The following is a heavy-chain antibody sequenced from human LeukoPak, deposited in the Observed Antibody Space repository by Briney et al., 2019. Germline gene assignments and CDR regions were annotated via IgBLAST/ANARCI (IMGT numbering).Heavy chain of an antibody. J-gene: IGHJ4*02. CDR1: GGSIRSYY. CDR2: IYYSGST. V-gene: IGHV4-59*08. CDR3: ARHDSNANGWYPLDY. D-gene: IGHD6-19*01. Sequence: SETLSLTCTVSGGSIRSYYWSWIRQPPGKGLEWIGYIYYSGSTNYNPSLKSRVTISVDTSKNQFSLKLRSVTAADTAVYYCARHDSNANGWYPLDYWGQGTLVTVSS.